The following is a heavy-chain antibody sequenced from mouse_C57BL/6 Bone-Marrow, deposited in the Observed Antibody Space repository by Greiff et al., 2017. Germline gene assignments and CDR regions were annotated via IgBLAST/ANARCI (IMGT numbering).Heavy chain of an antibody. V-gene: IGHV1-52*01. J-gene: IGHJ4*01. Sequence: QVQLQQPGAELVRPGSSVKLSCKASGYTFTSYWMHWVKQRPIQGLEWIGNIDPSDSETHYNQKFKDKATLTVDKSSSTAYMQLSSLTSEDFAVYYCARWRYDSAYYAMDYWGQGTSVTVAS. CDR1: GYTFTSYW. D-gene: IGHD2-4*01. CDR2: IDPSDSET. CDR3: ARWRYDSAYYAMDY.